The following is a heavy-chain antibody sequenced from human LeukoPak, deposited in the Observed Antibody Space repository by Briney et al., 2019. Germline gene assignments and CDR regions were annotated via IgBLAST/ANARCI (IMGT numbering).Heavy chain of an antibody. CDR3: AGNPQDGLNFDY. Sequence: SETLSLTCAVYGGSFSGYYWSWIRQPPGKGLEWIGEINHSGSTNYNPSLKSRVTISVDTSKHQFSLKLSSVPAADTAVYYCAGNPQDGLNFDYWGQGTLVTVSS. V-gene: IGHV4-34*01. CDR2: INHSGST. D-gene: IGHD1-14*01. CDR1: GGSFSGYY. J-gene: IGHJ4*02.